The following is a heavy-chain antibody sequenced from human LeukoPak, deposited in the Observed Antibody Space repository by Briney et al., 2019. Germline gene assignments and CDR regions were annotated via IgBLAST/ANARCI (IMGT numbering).Heavy chain of an antibody. CDR3: ARDVRGSDVHDYYYFDY. Sequence: ASVKVSCKASGYTFTGAYLLWVRQAPGRGFEWMGWISPKSGGTKHAPNFRGRVTMTTDTSISTAYLEVSSLKSDDTAVYYCARDVRGSDVHDYYYFDYWGQGTLVTVSS. J-gene: IGHJ4*02. CDR2: ISPKSGGT. CDR1: GYTFTGAY. D-gene: IGHD2/OR15-2a*01. V-gene: IGHV1-2*02.